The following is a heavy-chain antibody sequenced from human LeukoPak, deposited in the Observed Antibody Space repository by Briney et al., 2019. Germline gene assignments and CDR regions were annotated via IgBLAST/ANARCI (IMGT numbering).Heavy chain of an antibody. V-gene: IGHV1-18*01. CDR2: ISAYNGNT. J-gene: IGHJ6*03. CDR1: GYTFTSYG. D-gene: IGHD5-24*01. CDR3: ARSPVEMATLPSYYYYYMDV. Sequence: GASVKVSCKASGYTFTSYGISWVRQAPGQGLEWMGWISAYNGNTNYAQKLQGRVTMTTDTSTSTAYMELRSLRSDDTAVYYCARSPVEMATLPSYYYYYMDVWGKGTTATVSS.